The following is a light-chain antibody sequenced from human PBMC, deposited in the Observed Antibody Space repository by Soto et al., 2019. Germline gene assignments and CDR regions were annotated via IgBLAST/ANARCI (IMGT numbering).Light chain of an antibody. Sequence: QCALTQPASVSGSPGQSITISCTGTSSDVGTYNFVSWYQQHPGKAPKLMIYEVSSRPSGVSNRFSGSKSGNTASLTISGLQAEDEADYYCSSYSSTSTPWVFGGGTKLTVL. CDR2: EVS. V-gene: IGLV2-14*01. CDR1: SSDVGTYNF. J-gene: IGLJ3*02. CDR3: SSYSSTSTPWV.